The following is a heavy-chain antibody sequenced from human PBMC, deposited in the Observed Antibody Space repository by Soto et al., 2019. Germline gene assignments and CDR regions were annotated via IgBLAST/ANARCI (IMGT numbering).Heavy chain of an antibody. CDR2: IKQDGSEK. CDR3: ARDGLGIAVAGTIDY. Sequence: EVQLVESGGGLVQPGGSLRLSGAASGFTFSSYWMNWVRRAPGKGLEWVANIKQDGSEKYNVDSVKGRFTIPRDNAKNSLYLQMNSLRAEDTAVYYCARDGLGIAVAGTIDYWGQGTLVTVSS. D-gene: IGHD6-19*01. CDR1: GFTFSSYW. J-gene: IGHJ4*02. V-gene: IGHV3-7*03.